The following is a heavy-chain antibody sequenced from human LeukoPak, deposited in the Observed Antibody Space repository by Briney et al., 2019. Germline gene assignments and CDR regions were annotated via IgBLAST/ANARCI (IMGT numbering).Heavy chain of an antibody. CDR1: GFTFDDYG. V-gene: IGHV3-20*04. CDR2: INWNGGST. CDR3: ARVYYYGSGSYYGY. Sequence: GGSLRLSCAASGFTFDDYGMSWVRQAPGKGLEWVSGINWNGGSTGYADSVKGRFTISRDSAKNSLYLQMNSLRAEDTALYYCARVYYYGSGSYYGYWGQGTLVTVSS. J-gene: IGHJ4*02. D-gene: IGHD3-10*01.